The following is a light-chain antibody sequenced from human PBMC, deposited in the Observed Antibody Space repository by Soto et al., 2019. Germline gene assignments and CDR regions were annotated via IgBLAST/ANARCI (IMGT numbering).Light chain of an antibody. CDR3: QQYNNWPPYT. J-gene: IGKJ2*01. CDR2: GAS. Sequence: EIVMTQSPATVSVSPGDRATVSCRASQSISSNLAWYQHKPGQAPRLLIYGASTRATGIPDRFSGSGSGAEFTLTISNLQSEDFAVYYCQQYNNWPPYTFGQGTKLEIK. V-gene: IGKV3-15*01. CDR1: QSISSN.